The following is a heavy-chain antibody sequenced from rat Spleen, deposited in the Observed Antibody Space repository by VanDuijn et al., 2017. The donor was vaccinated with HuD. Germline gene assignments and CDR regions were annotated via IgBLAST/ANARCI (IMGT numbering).Heavy chain of an antibody. CDR3: ARLNNNWGCAS. CDR1: GYTITNGYD. V-gene: IGHV3-4*01. J-gene: IGHJ3*01. D-gene: IGHD1-10*01. CDR2: IGFSGNT. Sequence: EIQLQESGPGLAKPSQSLSLTCSVIGYTITNGYDWSWIRKFPGNKMEWMGYIGFSGNTNYNPSLKGRISITRDTSKNQFFLQLNSVTTEDTATYYCARLNNNWGCASWGQGTLVTVSS.